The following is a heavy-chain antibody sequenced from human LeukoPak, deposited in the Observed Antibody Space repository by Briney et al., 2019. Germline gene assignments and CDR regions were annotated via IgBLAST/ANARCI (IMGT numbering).Heavy chain of an antibody. CDR3: AREYNYYDSSGWDAFEI. Sequence: SETLSLTCTVSGGSISTYYWNWIRQPPGKGLEWIGYIYYSGSTNYNPSLTGRVTISVDTSKNQYSLKLSSVTAADTAVYYCAREYNYYDSSGWDAFEIWGQGTMVTVSS. V-gene: IGHV4-59*01. D-gene: IGHD3-22*01. CDR1: GGSISTYY. J-gene: IGHJ3*02. CDR2: IYYSGST.